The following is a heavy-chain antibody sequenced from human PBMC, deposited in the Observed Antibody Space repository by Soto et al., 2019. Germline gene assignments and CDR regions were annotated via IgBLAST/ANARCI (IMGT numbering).Heavy chain of an antibody. J-gene: IGHJ6*02. CDR2: IWYDGSNK. CDR3: ARDIAAAGTSYYYYGMDV. V-gene: IGHV3-33*01. D-gene: IGHD6-13*01. CDR1: GFTFSSYG. Sequence: GGSLRLSCAASGFTFSSYGMHWVRQAPGKGLEWVAVIWYDGSNKYYADSVKGRFTISRDNSKNTLYLQMNSLRAEDTAMYYCARDIAAAGTSYYYYGMDVWGQGTTVTVSS.